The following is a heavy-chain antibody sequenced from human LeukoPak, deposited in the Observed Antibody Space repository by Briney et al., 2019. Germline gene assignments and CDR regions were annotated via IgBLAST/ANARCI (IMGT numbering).Heavy chain of an antibody. D-gene: IGHD3-22*01. Sequence: GGSLRLSCAASGFTFSSYEMNWVRQAPGKGLEWVSYISSSSGPIHYADSVKGRFTISRDNAKNSLYLQMNSLRAEDTAVYYCARDGNYYDSSGYSYVYFDYWGQGTLVTVSS. CDR1: GFTFSSYE. J-gene: IGHJ4*02. V-gene: IGHV3-48*03. CDR2: ISSSSGPI. CDR3: ARDGNYYDSSGYSYVYFDY.